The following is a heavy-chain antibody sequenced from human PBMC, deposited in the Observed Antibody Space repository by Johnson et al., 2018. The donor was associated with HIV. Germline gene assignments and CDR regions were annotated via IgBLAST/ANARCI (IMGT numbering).Heavy chain of an antibody. Sequence: VQLVESGGGLVQPGGSLRLSCAASGFTFSSYWMSWVRQAPGKGLEWVANIKQDGSEKYYVDSVKGRFTISRDNAKNSLYLQMNSLRAEDTALYYCARDRTGGAFDIWGQGTMVTVSS. D-gene: IGHD1-26*01. CDR1: GFTFSSYW. V-gene: IGHV3-7*05. CDR3: ARDRTGGAFDI. CDR2: IKQDGSEK. J-gene: IGHJ3*02.